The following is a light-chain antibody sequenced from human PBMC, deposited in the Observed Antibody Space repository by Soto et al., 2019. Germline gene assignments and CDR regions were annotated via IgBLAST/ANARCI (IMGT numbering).Light chain of an antibody. CDR2: EVS. CDR1: SRDVGGYNY. V-gene: IGLV2-14*01. CDR3: SSYTSSSTLYV. Sequence: QSVLTQPASVSGSPGQSITISCTGTSRDVGGYNYVCWYQQHPGKAPKLMIYEVSNRPSGVSNRFSGSKSGNTASLTISGLQAEDEADYYCSSYTSSSTLYVFGTGTKVIVL. J-gene: IGLJ1*01.